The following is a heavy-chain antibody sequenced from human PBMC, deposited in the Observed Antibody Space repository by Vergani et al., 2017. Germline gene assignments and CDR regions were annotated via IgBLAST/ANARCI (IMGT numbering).Heavy chain of an antibody. CDR1: GDSVSTNSAA. CDR3: ARVYSSGWHDAFDI. J-gene: IGHJ3*02. CDR2: TYYRSEWYN. D-gene: IGHD6-19*01. V-gene: IGHV6-1*01. Sequence: QVQLQQSGPGLVKPSQTLSLTCAISGDSVSTNSAAWNWIRQSPSKGLEWLGRTYYRSEWYNDYAVSVKSRITINPDTSKNQFSLQLNSVTPDDTAVYYCARVYSSGWHDAFDIWGQGTMVTVSS.